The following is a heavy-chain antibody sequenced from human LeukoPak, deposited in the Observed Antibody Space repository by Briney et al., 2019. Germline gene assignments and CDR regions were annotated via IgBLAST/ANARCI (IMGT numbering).Heavy chain of an antibody. V-gene: IGHV4-59*01. CDR1: GGSISSYY. Sequence: SETLSLTCTVSGGSISSYYWSWIRQPPGKGLEWIGYIYYSGSTNYNPSLKSRVTISVDTSKNQFSLKLSSVTAADTAVYYCAASPYYGSGSYYEAPSDYWGQGTLVTVSS. CDR3: AASPYYGSGSYYEAPSDY. CDR2: IYYSGST. D-gene: IGHD3-10*01. J-gene: IGHJ4*02.